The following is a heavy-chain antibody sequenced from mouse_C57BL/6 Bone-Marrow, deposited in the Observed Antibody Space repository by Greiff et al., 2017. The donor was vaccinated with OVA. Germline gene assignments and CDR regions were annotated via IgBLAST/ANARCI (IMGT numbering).Heavy chain of an antibody. CDR2: IHPNSGST. J-gene: IGHJ1*03. V-gene: IGHV1-64*01. CDR3: ARRGTMIRDWYFDV. CDR1: GYTFTSYW. D-gene: IGHD2-4*01. Sequence: VQLQQPGAELVKPGASVKLSCKASGYTFTSYWMHWVKQRPGQGLEWIGMIHPNSGSTNYNEKFKSKATLTVDKSSSTAYMQLSSLTSEDSAVYYCARRGTMIRDWYFDVWGTGTTVTVSS.